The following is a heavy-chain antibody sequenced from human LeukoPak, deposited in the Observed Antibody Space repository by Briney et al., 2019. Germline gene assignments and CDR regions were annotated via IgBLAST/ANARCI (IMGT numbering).Heavy chain of an antibody. Sequence: SVKVSGKASGGTFSSYAISWVRQAPGQGLEWMGRIIPILGIANYAQKFQGRVTITADKSTSTAYMELSSLRSEDTAVYYCARDHYGGTDAFDIWGQGTMVTVSS. CDR2: IIPILGIA. J-gene: IGHJ3*02. D-gene: IGHD4-23*01. CDR1: GGTFSSYA. V-gene: IGHV1-69*04. CDR3: ARDHYGGTDAFDI.